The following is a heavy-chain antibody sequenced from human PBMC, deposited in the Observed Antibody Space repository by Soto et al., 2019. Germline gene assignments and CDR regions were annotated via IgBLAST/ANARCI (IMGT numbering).Heavy chain of an antibody. CDR3: AKDRHPDGIWTFDY. D-gene: IGHD3-9*01. CDR2: ISSSSSTI. V-gene: IGHV3-48*01. J-gene: IGHJ4*02. Sequence: GGSLRLSCAASGFTFSSYSMNWVRQAPGKGLEWVSYISSSSSTIYYADSVKGRFTISRDDSKNILYLQMNSPRAEDTAIYYCAKDRHPDGIWTFDYWGRGTLVTVSS. CDR1: GFTFSSYS.